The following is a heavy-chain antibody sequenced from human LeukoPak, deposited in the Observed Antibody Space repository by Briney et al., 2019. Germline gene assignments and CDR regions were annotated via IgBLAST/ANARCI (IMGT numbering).Heavy chain of an antibody. J-gene: IGHJ6*02. CDR2: INPNSGGT. D-gene: IGHD1-14*01. CDR1: GYTFTGYY. Sequence: GASVKVSCKASGYTFTGYYMHWVRQAPGQGLEWMGWINPNSGGTNYAQKFQGRVTMTRDTSISTAYMELSRLRSDDTAVYYCARTNQAFSDLLYYYGMDVWGQGTTVTVSS. V-gene: IGHV1-2*02. CDR3: ARTNQAFSDLLYYYGMDV.